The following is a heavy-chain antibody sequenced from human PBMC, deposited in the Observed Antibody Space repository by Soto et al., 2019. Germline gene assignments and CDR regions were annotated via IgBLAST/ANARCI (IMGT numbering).Heavy chain of an antibody. D-gene: IGHD6-19*01. CDR2: IIPILGIA. CDR3: ARDQSSGWSRAYYYYCMDV. CDR1: GSTHTSYG. V-gene: IGHV1-69*04. Sequence: SVKVTCKASGSTHTSYGISWVRQPPGQGLEWMGRIIPILGIANYAQKFQGRVTITADKSTSTAYMELSSLRSEDTAVYYCARDQSSGWSRAYYYYCMDVWGQGTTVTVSS. J-gene: IGHJ6*02.